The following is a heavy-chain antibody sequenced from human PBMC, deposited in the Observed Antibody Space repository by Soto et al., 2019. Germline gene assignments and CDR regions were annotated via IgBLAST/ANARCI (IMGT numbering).Heavy chain of an antibody. CDR2: IYYSGST. CDR3: ARGTIFGVVTNYYFDF. CDR1: GGSISSYY. Sequence: LSLTCTVSGGSISSYYWSWIRQPPGKGLEWIGYIYYSGSTNYNPSLKSRVTISVDTSKNQFSLKLSSVTAADTAVYYCARGTIFGVVTNYYFDFWGQGTLVTVSS. V-gene: IGHV4-59*01. J-gene: IGHJ4*02. D-gene: IGHD3-3*01.